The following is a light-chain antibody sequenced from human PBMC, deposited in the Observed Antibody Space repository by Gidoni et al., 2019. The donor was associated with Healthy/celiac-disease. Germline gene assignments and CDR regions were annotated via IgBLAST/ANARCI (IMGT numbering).Light chain of an antibody. V-gene: IGLV3-21*04. CDR3: QVWDSSSDHRV. Sequence: SYVLPPPPSVSVAPGKTARITCGGNNIGSKSVHWYQQKPGQAPVLVIYYDSDRPSGIPERFSGSNSGNTATLTISRVEAGDEADYYWQVWDSSSDHRVFGGGTKLTVL. J-gene: IGLJ3*02. CDR1: NIGSKS. CDR2: YDS.